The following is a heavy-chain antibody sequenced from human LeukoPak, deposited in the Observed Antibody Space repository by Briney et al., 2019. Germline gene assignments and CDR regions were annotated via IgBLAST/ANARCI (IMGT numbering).Heavy chain of an antibody. D-gene: IGHD1-1*01. CDR2: ISSGNDNT. Sequence: EASVKVSCKASGYTFMTYAMHWVRQAPGQGLEWMGWISSGNDNTKYSQKFQGRVTITRDTSATTVFMELTSLRFEDTAVYYCARPGTTLGSPFDYWGQGTLVTVSS. CDR1: GYTFMTYA. V-gene: IGHV1-3*01. J-gene: IGHJ4*02. CDR3: ARPGTTLGSPFDY.